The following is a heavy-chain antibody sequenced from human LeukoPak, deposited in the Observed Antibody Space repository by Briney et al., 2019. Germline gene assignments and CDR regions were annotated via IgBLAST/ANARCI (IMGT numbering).Heavy chain of an antibody. CDR1: GYSFTNYW. CDR2: FYPGGSYT. V-gene: IGHV5-51*01. D-gene: IGHD3-9*01. CDR3: ARLGGYDILTGDAFNI. Sequence: PGESLKISCKGSGYSFTNYWIGWVRQMPGKGLEWMGIFYPGGSYTTYSPSFQGHVTISADKSISTAYLQWSSLKASDTAMYYCARLGGYDILTGDAFNIWGQGTMVTVSS. J-gene: IGHJ3*02.